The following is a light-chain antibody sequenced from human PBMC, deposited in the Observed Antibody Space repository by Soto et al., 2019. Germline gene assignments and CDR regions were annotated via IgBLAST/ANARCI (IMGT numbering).Light chain of an antibody. Sequence: EIVLTQSPGTLSLSPGEKATLSCRASQSVTSTSLAWYQQKPGQAPRLLIYGASSRATDIPDRFSGSGSGTDFTLIISRLEPEDFAVYYSQQYATPPETFGQGTKVEIK. CDR3: QQYATPPET. CDR2: GAS. J-gene: IGKJ1*01. V-gene: IGKV3-20*01. CDR1: QSVTSTS.